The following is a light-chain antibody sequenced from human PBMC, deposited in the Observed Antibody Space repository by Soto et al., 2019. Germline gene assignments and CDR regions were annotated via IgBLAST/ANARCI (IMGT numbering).Light chain of an antibody. CDR3: QQYNSWPLT. J-gene: IGKJ4*01. CDR2: DAS. Sequence: GDRVTITCRASQSISSWLAWYQQKPGKAPDLLISDASRLESGVPSRFSGGGSGTEFTLTISDLQPDDFATYYCQQYNSWPLTFGGGTKVDIK. CDR1: QSISSW. V-gene: IGKV1-5*01.